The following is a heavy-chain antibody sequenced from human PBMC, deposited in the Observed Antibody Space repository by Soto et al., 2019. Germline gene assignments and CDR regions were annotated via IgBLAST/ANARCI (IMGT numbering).Heavy chain of an antibody. J-gene: IGHJ5*02. V-gene: IGHV4-31*01. CDR1: GGSISSGGYY. CDR2: IYYSGST. Sequence: QVQLQESGPGLVKPSQTLSLTCTVSGGSISSGGYYWSWIRQHPGKGLEWIGYIYYSGSTYYNPSRKGSVTILVDTSKNQFTLKLSSVTAADTAVYYCARVWGINWFDPWGQGTLVTVSS. D-gene: IGHD7-27*01. CDR3: ARVWGINWFDP.